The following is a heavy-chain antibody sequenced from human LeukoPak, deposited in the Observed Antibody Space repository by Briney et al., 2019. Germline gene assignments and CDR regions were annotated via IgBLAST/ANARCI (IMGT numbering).Heavy chain of an antibody. Sequence: GGSLRLSCAASGFTFRDYSMNWVRQAPGKGLEWCSYISSSSTTIFYADSVKGRFTISRDNAKNSLFLQMNGLRDEDTALYYCARERVIAAAGDGFDSWGQGTLVTVSS. V-gene: IGHV3-48*02. CDR2: ISSSSTTI. D-gene: IGHD2-21*01. CDR1: GFTFRDYS. J-gene: IGHJ4*02. CDR3: ARERVIAAAGDGFDS.